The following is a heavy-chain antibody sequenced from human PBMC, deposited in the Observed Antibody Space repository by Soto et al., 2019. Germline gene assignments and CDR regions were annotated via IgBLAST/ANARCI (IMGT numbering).Heavy chain of an antibody. CDR3: ATVWGSPGSGNYYIMND. D-gene: IGHD6-19*01. V-gene: IGHV4-34*01. CDR1: GGSFSGYY. Sequence: SETLSLTCAVYGGSFSGYYWSWIRQPPGKGLEWIGEINHSGSTNYNPSLKSRVTISVDTSKNQFSLKLSSVTAADTAVYYCATVWGSPGSGNYYIMNDWRNGTPVSV. J-gene: IGHJ6*03. CDR2: INHSGST.